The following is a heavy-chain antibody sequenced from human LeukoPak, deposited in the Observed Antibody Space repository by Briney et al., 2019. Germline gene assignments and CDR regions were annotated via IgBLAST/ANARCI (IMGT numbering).Heavy chain of an antibody. J-gene: IGHJ4*02. CDR3: ASRYCDILTGYYGPLDY. CDR1: GFTFSSYA. V-gene: IGHV3-23*01. Sequence: PGGSLRLSCAASGFTFSSYAMSWVRQAPGKGLEWVSAISGSGGSTYYADSVKGRFTISRDNSKNTLYLQMNSLRAEDTAVYYCASRYCDILTGYYGPLDYWGQGTLVTVSS. CDR2: ISGSGGST. D-gene: IGHD3-9*01.